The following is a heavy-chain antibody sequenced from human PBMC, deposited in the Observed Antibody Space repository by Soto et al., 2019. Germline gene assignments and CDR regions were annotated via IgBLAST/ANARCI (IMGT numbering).Heavy chain of an antibody. V-gene: IGHV1-18*01. CDR3: ARDHVVRGNYYDY. D-gene: IGHD1-26*01. Sequence: ASVKVSCKASGFTFTSSAVQWVRQARGQGLEWIGWIVACNGNTNYAQKLQGRVTMTTDTSTSTAYMELRSLRSDDTAVYYCARDHVVRGNYYDYWGQGTLVTVSS. J-gene: IGHJ4*02. CDR2: IVACNGNT. CDR1: GFTFTSSA.